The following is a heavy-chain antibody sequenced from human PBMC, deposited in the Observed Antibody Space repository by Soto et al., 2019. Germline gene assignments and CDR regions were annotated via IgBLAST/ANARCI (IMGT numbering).Heavy chain of an antibody. CDR2: ISYSGSA. D-gene: IGHD3-16*02. V-gene: IGHV4-61*01. CDR3: AREFGGVIGNFDS. CDR1: GGSVNSGNYY. J-gene: IGHJ4*02. Sequence: VQLQESGPGLVKPSGTLSLICTVSGGSVNSGNYYWSWIRQPPGKGLEWIGYISYSGSASYNPSLMRRITLSADTSKNQFSLKVTSVTDADTAVYYCAREFGGVIGNFDSWGQGTLVTVSS.